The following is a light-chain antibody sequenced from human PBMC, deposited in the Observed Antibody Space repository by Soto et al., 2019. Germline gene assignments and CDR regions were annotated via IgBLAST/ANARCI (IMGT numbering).Light chain of an antibody. Sequence: EIVVTQSPATLSVSPGERATVSCRASQSVSNNLAWYQQKPGQAPRLLIYGASTRATGIPARFSGSGSGTEFTLPISSLQSEDFAVYYCQHYNNWPPPFTFRPGTKVDIK. CDR3: QHYNNWPPPFT. V-gene: IGKV3-15*01. CDR2: GAS. CDR1: QSVSNN. J-gene: IGKJ3*01.